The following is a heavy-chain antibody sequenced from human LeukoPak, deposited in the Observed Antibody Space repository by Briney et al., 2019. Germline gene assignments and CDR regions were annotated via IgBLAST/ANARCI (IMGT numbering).Heavy chain of an antibody. CDR3: ARDLGSEAAADNVGVAFDI. CDR2: IIPIFGTA. D-gene: IGHD6-13*01. J-gene: IGHJ3*02. Sequence: SVKVSCKASGGTFSSYATSWVRQAPGQGLEWMGGIIPIFGTANYAQKFQGRVTITTDESTSTAYMELSSLRSEDTAVYYCARDLGSEAAADNVGVAFDIWGQGTMVTVSS. V-gene: IGHV1-69*05. CDR1: GGTFSSYA.